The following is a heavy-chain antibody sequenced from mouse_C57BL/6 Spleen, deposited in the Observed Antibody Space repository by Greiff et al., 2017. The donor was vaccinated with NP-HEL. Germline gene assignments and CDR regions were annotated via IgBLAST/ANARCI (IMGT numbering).Heavy chain of an antibody. V-gene: IGHV1-42*01. CDR1: GYSFTGYY. CDR2: INPSTGGT. CDR3: ARSRTVVALDY. Sequence: EVKLMESGPELVKPGASVKISCKASGYSFTGYYMNWVKQSPEKSLEWIGEINPSTGGTTYNQKFKAKATLTVDKSSSTAYMQLKSLTSEDSAVYYCARSRTVVALDYWGQGTTLTVSS. J-gene: IGHJ2*01. D-gene: IGHD1-1*01.